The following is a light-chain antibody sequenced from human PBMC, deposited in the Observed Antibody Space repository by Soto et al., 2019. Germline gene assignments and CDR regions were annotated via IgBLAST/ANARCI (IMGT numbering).Light chain of an antibody. Sequence: EIVLTQSPGTLSLSPGERATLSCRASQSVSSSYLAWYQQKPGQAPRLLIYGASSRATGIPDRFSGSGSGTDCTVTISRLEPEDFAVYYCQHYGTSPLTFGGGTKVEIK. J-gene: IGKJ4*01. CDR2: GAS. V-gene: IGKV3-20*01. CDR3: QHYGTSPLT. CDR1: QSVSSSY.